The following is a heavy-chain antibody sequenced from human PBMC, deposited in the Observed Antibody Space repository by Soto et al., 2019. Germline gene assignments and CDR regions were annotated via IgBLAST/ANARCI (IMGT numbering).Heavy chain of an antibody. Sequence: SETLSLTCTVSGDSISNYYWSWIRQPPGKGLEWIGYIYYSGSTKYNPSLKSRVTISVATSKNQFPLRLSSVTAADSAVYYCARSGDYTNYYYYYMDVWGKGTTVTVSS. V-gene: IGHV4-59*08. CDR1: GDSISNYY. D-gene: IGHD4-17*01. CDR3: ARSGDYTNYYYYYMDV. J-gene: IGHJ6*03. CDR2: IYYSGST.